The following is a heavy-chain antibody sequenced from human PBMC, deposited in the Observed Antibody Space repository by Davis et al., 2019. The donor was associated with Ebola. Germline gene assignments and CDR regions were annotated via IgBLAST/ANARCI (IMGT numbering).Heavy chain of an antibody. CDR1: GFTFSSSG. CDR2: IVVGSGYT. V-gene: IGHV1-58*02. J-gene: IGHJ4*02. D-gene: IGHD1-14*01. CDR3: AASAGTVGKFDF. Sequence: SVKVSCKASGFTFSSSGMQWVRQARGQRLEWIGGIVVGSGYTNYAQKFRERLTLTRDMSTSTAQMELRSLRFEDTAVYYCAASAGTVGKFDFWGQGTLVTVSS.